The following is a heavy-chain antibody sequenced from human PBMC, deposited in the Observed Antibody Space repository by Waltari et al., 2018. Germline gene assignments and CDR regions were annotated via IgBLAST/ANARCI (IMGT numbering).Heavy chain of an antibody. V-gene: IGHV3-33*01. D-gene: IGHD3-3*01. CDR1: GFTFSSYG. J-gene: IGHJ6*02. Sequence: QVQLVESGGGVVQPGRSLRLSCAASGFTFSSYGMHWVRQAPGKGLEWVAVIWYDGSNKYYADSVKGRFTISRDNSKNTLYLQMNSLRAEDTAVYYCARVDSYYDFWSGYYQPYYYYYGMDVWGQGTTVTVSS. CDR2: IWYDGSNK. CDR3: ARVDSYYDFWSGYYQPYYYYYGMDV.